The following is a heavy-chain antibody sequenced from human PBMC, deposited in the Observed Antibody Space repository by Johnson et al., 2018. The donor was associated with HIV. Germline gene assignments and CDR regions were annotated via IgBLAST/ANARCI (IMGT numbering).Heavy chain of an antibody. D-gene: IGHD1-26*01. Sequence: VQLVESGGGVVRPGGSLRLSCAASGFTFDDYGMSWVRQAPGKGLECVSGINWNGGSTGYADSVKGRFTISRDNSKNTLYLQLNTLRAADTAVYYCARDWDAYGAFDIWGQGTMVTVSS. J-gene: IGHJ3*02. CDR2: INWNGGST. CDR3: ARDWDAYGAFDI. CDR1: GFTFDDYG. V-gene: IGHV3-20*04.